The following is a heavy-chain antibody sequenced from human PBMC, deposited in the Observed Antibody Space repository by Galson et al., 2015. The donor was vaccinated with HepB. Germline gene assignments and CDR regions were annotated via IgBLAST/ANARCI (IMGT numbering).Heavy chain of an antibody. D-gene: IGHD6-19*01. Sequence: SVKVSCKASGYTFTSYGISWVRQAPGQGLEWMGWISAYNGNTNYAQKLQGRVTMTTDTSTSTAYMELRSLRSDDTAVYYCARVYSSGFYYYYGMDVWGQGTTVTVSS. V-gene: IGHV1-18*04. CDR2: ISAYNGNT. CDR1: GYTFTSYG. CDR3: ARVYSSGFYYYYGMDV. J-gene: IGHJ6*02.